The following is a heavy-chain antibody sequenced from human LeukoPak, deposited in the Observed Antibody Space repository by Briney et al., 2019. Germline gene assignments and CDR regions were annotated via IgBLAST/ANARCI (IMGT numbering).Heavy chain of an antibody. J-gene: IGHJ6*02. CDR3: ARALAAAGTDYYYGMDV. V-gene: IGHV3-21*01. CDR2: ISSSSSYI. CDR1: GFTFSSYS. Sequence: GGSLRLSCAASGFTFSSYSMNWVRQAPGKGLEWVSSISSSSSYIYYADSVKGRFTISRDNAKNSLYLQMNSLRAEDTAVYYCARALAAAGTDYYYGMDVWGQGTTVTVSS. D-gene: IGHD6-13*01.